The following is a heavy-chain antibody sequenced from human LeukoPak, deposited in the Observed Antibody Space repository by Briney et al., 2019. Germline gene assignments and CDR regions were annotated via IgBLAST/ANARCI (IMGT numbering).Heavy chain of an antibody. J-gene: IGHJ4*02. Sequence: PGGSLRLSCAASGFTFSNYWMNWVRQAPGKGLEWEANIKKDGSEKYYVDSLKGRFTISRDNAKNSLYLQMSSLRAEDTSVYYCVRGWGYFDYWGQGTLVTVSS. V-gene: IGHV3-7*04. CDR3: VRGWGYFDY. CDR1: GFTFSNYW. CDR2: IKKDGSEK. D-gene: IGHD7-27*01.